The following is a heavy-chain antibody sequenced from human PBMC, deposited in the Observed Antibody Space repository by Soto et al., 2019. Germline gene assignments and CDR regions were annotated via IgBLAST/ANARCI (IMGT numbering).Heavy chain of an antibody. J-gene: IGHJ5*02. CDR3: ATDLIGYCSSTSCYPINWFDP. D-gene: IGHD2-2*01. V-gene: IGHV3-30*03. Sequence: QVQLVESGGGVVQPGRSLRLSCAASGFTFSSYGMHWVRQAPGKGLEWAAVISYDGSNKYYADSVKGRFTISRHNSKNTLYLQMNSLRADDTPMYYCATDLIGYCSSTSCYPINWFDPWGQGTLVTVSS. CDR2: ISYDGSNK. CDR1: GFTFSSYG.